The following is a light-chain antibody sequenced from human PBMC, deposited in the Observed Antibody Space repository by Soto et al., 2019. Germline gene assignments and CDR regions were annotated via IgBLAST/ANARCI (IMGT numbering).Light chain of an antibody. Sequence: EIVMTQSPATLSVSPGDRAALSRRASQSVIINLAWYQQKPVHAPRLLIYDASTRATGIPARFSGSGSGTEFTLTISSLQSEDFAVYYCQQYNNWPPITFGQGTRLEIK. CDR2: DAS. CDR3: QQYNNWPPIT. J-gene: IGKJ5*01. V-gene: IGKV3-15*01. CDR1: QSVIIN.